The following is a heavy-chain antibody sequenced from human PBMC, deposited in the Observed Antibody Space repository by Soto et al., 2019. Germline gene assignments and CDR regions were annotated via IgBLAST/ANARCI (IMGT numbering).Heavy chain of an antibody. CDR3: AREQYGGDTMI. CDR1: GGTFSSYT. Sequence: QVQLVQSGAEVKKPGSSVKVSCKASGGTFSSYTISWVRQAPGQGLEWMGRIIPILGIANYAQKFQGRVTITADKSTSTAYMELSSLRSEDTAVYSGAREQYGGDTMIWGQGTLVTVSS. V-gene: IGHV1-69*08. D-gene: IGHD2-21*02. J-gene: IGHJ4*02. CDR2: IIPILGIA.